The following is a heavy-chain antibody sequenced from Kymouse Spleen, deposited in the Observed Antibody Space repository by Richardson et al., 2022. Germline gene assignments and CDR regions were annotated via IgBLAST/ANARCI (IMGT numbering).Heavy chain of an antibody. J-gene: IGHJ5*02. V-gene: IGHV3-9*01. CDR1: GFTFDDYA. CDR3: AKDKEHNSVSWFDP. D-gene: IGHD5-24*01. Sequence: EVQLVESGGGLVQPGRSLRLSCAASGFTFDDYAMHWVRQAPGKGLEWVSGISWNSGSIGYADSVKGRFTISRDNAKNSLYLQMNSLRAEDTALYYCAKDKEHNSVSWFDPWGQGTLVTVSS. CDR2: ISWNSGSI.